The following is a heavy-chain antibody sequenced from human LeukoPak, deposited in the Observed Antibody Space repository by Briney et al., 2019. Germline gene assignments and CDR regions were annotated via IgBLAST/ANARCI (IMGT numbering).Heavy chain of an antibody. CDR3: ARADLPAPHHYYYGMDV. CDR1: GCSISSGSYY. Sequence: NSSQTLSLTCTVSGCSISSGSYYWSWLRQPAGKGLEWIVRIYTSGSTNYNPSLKSRVTISVDTSKNQFSLKLSSVTAADTAVYYCARADLPAPHHYYYGMDVWGQGTTVTVSS. CDR2: IYTSGST. J-gene: IGHJ6*02. D-gene: IGHD2-2*01. V-gene: IGHV4-61*02.